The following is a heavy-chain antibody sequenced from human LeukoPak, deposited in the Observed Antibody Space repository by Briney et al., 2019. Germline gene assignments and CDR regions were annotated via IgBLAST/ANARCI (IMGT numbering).Heavy chain of an antibody. D-gene: IGHD6-19*01. Sequence: SETLSLTCAVYGGSLSGYYWSWIRQPPGKGLEWIGEINHSGSTNYNPSLKSRVTISVDTSKNQFSLKLSSVTAADTAVYYCARGSGWYSHYYYYYMDVWGKGTTVTVSS. V-gene: IGHV4-34*01. J-gene: IGHJ6*03. CDR1: GGSLSGYY. CDR2: INHSGST. CDR3: ARGSGWYSHYYYYYMDV.